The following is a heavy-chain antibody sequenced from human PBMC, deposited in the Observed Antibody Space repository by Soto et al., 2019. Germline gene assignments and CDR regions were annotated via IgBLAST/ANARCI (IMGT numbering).Heavy chain of an antibody. V-gene: IGHV3-48*02. D-gene: IGHD6-6*01. CDR1: GFSFSTYS. CDR3: ARGVISSDNGMDV. Sequence: EVQLVESGGGLVQPGGSLRLSCASSGFSFSTYSMNWVRQAPGKGLEWVSYISSRSYTIYYVDSVKGRFTISRDNAKNSLYLQMNSLRDEDTAVYYCARGVISSDNGMDVWGQGTTVTVSS. CDR2: ISSRSYTI. J-gene: IGHJ6*02.